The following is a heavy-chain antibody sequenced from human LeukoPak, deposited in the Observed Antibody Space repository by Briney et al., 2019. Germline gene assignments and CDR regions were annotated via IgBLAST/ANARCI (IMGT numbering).Heavy chain of an antibody. CDR3: AKTPYSLDYFDY. Sequence: GGSLRLSCAASGFTFSSYGMHWVRQAPGKGLEWVAFIRYDGSNKYYADSVKGRFTISRDNSKNTLYLQMNSLRAEDTAVYYCAKTPYSLDYFDYWGQGTQVTVSS. V-gene: IGHV3-30*02. CDR2: IRYDGSNK. J-gene: IGHJ4*02. D-gene: IGHD6-13*01. CDR1: GFTFSSYG.